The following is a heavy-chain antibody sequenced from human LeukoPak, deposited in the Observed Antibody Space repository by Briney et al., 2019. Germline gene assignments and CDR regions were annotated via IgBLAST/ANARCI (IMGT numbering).Heavy chain of an antibody. V-gene: IGHV4-38-2*02. CDR2: IYHGGRT. D-gene: IGHD6-6*01. J-gene: IGHJ4*02. CDR1: GDSISSFY. CDR3: ARSFLGSSSLDY. Sequence: SETLSLTCTVSGDSISSFYWTWIRQPPGKGLEWIGSIYHGGRTSYNPSLESRVTISVDTSKNQFSLKLTSVTAADTAVYYCARSFLGSSSLDYWGQGTLVTVSS.